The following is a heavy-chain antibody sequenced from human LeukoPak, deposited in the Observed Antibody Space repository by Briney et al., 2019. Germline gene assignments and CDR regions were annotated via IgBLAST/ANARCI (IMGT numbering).Heavy chain of an antibody. D-gene: IGHD3-10*01. CDR2: INPNRGGT. J-gene: IGHJ4*02. CDR3: ARAGRDDYYGSGSDGDFDY. Sequence: ASVKVSCKASGYTFTGYYMHWVRQAPGQGLEWMGWINPNRGGTNYAQKFQGRVTMTRDTSISTAYMELSRLRSDDTAVYYCARAGRDDYYGSGSDGDFDYWGQGTLVTVSS. CDR1: GYTFTGYY. V-gene: IGHV1-2*02.